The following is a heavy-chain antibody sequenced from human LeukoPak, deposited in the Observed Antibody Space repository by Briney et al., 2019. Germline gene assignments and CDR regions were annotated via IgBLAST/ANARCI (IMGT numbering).Heavy chain of an antibody. V-gene: IGHV3-23*01. CDR1: GFTFSSFV. CDR3: VLRGGATDY. J-gene: IGHJ4*02. Sequence: GGSLRLSCAASGFTFSSFVLNWVRQAPGKGLEWVSTISGSGGSTYYADSVKGRFTISRDNSKNTLYLQMNSLRAEDTAVYYCVLRGGATDYWGQGTLVTVSS. CDR2: ISGSGGST. D-gene: IGHD3-16*01.